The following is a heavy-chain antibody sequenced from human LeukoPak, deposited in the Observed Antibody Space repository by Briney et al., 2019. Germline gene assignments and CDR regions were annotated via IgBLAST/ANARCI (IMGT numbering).Heavy chain of an antibody. CDR3: ARDARVGDPFDY. V-gene: IGHV3-74*01. J-gene: IGHJ4*02. D-gene: IGHD4-17*01. CDR1: GFTFSNYW. Sequence: GSLRLSCAASGFTFSNYWMHWVRQTPGKGLVWVSRIRTDGDTSYADSVRGRFTISRDNSKDTLYLQMNSLRAEDTAVYYCARDARVGDPFDYWGQGTLVTDSS. CDR2: IRTDGDT.